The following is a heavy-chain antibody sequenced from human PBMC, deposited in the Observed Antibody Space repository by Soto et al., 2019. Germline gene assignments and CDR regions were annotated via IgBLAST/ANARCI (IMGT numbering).Heavy chain of an antibody. J-gene: IGHJ6*02. CDR1: GGSVSSDTHY. CDR2: IYSSGST. D-gene: IGHD2-2*02. CDR3: ARFVRSCSGTTCYTRADV. Sequence: SETLSLTCTVSGGSVSSDTHYWSWIRQPPGKRLEWIGFIYSSGSTNYNPSLKSRVTMSVDTSKNQFSLKLRSVIVPDTAVYHCARFVRSCSGTTCYTRADVWGQGTTVTV. V-gene: IGHV4-61*01.